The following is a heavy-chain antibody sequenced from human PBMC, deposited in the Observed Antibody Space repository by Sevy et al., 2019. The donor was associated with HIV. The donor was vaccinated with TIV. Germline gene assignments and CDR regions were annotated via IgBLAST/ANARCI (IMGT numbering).Heavy chain of an antibody. CDR2: ISYDGGTK. CDR3: AKDLSNGYDFRTSFAY. D-gene: IGHD5-12*01. Sequence: GGSLRLSCAASGFIFSSYGMHWVRQAPGKGLEWVAIISYDGGTKYYAESMKGRFTISRDNSKKTLYLEMNSLRAEDTAVYYCAKDLSNGYDFRTSFAYWGQGTLVTVSS. CDR1: GFIFSSYG. J-gene: IGHJ4*02. V-gene: IGHV3-30*18.